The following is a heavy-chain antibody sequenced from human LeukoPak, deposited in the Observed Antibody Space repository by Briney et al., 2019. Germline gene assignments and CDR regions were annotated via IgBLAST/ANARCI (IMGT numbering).Heavy chain of an antibody. D-gene: IGHD3-9*01. CDR2: IGRQGDSDAT. CDR1: GLTFSGSG. CDR3: AGDYNFLTGLNY. J-gene: IGHJ4*02. Sequence: GGSLRLSCAASGLTFSGSGIHWVRQASGKGLEWLGRIGRQGDSDATRYAASLKGKFTISRVDSRNTAYLQMNSLKTEDMAVYYCAGDYNFLTGLNYWGQGTLVTVSS. V-gene: IGHV3-73*01.